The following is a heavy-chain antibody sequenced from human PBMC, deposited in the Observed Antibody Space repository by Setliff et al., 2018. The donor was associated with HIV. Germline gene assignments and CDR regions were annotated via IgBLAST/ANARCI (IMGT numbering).Heavy chain of an antibody. CDR1: GGSISTATFY. CDR2: VYHTGST. J-gene: IGHJ6*03. V-gene: IGHV4-39*01. D-gene: IGHD5-12*01. Sequence: SETLSLTCTVSGGSISTATFYWNWIRQPPGKALEWLGIVYHTGSTNYNPSLKSRVAMSVDTSRNQFSLKLTSVTAADTAVYYCARVGEGYSGDMDVWGKGTTVTVSS. CDR3: ARVGEGYSGDMDV.